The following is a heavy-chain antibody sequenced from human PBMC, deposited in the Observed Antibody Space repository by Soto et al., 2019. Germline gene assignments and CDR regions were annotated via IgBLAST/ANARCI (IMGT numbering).Heavy chain of an antibody. Sequence: ASVKVSCKASGYSFTSLDINWVRQTAGQGLEWMGWMQPSTGRTGYAQKFQGRVTMTRDTSINTAYMELTTLTSDDTAFYYCARGVSAGVDYWGQGPLVTLSS. J-gene: IGHJ4*02. CDR1: GYSFTSLD. CDR2: MQPSTGRT. V-gene: IGHV1-8*01. CDR3: ARGVSAGVDY. D-gene: IGHD1-26*01.